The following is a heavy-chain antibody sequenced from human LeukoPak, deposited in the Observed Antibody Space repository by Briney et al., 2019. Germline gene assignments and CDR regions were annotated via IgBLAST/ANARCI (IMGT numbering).Heavy chain of an antibody. D-gene: IGHD3-3*01. V-gene: IGHV4-59*01. CDR1: GGSISSYY. CDR2: IYYSGST. J-gene: IGHJ6*02. CDR3: ARNGHYDFWSGLPLYYGMDV. Sequence: SCTVSGGSISSYYWSWIRQPPGKGLEWIGYIYYSGSTNYNPSLKSRVTISVDTSKNQFSLKLSSVTAADTAVYYCARNGHYDFWSGLPLYYGMDVWGQGTTVTVSS.